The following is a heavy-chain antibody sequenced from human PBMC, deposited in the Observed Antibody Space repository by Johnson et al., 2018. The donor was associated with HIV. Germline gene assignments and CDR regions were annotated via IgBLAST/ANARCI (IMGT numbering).Heavy chain of an antibody. D-gene: IGHD3-22*01. V-gene: IGHV3-53*01. CDR3: ARDRNCYDSSAQGAFDI. CDR2: IYSGGST. J-gene: IGHJ3*02. CDR1: GFTVSSNY. Sequence: MQLVESGGGLIQPGGSLRLSCAASGFTVSSNYMSWVRQAPGKGLEWVSVIYSGGSTYYADSVKGRFTISRDNSKNTLYLQMNSLRAEDTAVYYCARDRNCYDSSAQGAFDIGGQGTRVTVSS.